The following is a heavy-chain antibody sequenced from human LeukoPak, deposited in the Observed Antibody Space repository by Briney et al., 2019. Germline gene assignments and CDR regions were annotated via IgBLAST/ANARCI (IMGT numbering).Heavy chain of an antibody. CDR2: IIPIFGTA. D-gene: IGHD3-3*01. CDR3: ARAPSYDFWSGYYPHYYYYYMDV. Sequence: ASVKVSCKASGGTFSSYAISWVRQAPGQGLEWMGGIIPIFGTANYAQKFQGRVTITADKSTSTAYMELSSLRSEDTAVYYCARAPSYDFWSGYYPHYYYYYMDVWGKGTTVTVSS. V-gene: IGHV1-69*06. J-gene: IGHJ6*03. CDR1: GGTFSSYA.